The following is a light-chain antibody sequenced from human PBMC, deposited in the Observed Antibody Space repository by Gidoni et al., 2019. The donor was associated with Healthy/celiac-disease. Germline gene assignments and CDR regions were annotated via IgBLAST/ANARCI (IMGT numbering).Light chain of an antibody. Sequence: QSALTQPPSASGSPGQSVTISCTGTSSDVGGYNYVSWYQQHPGKAPKLMIYEVSKRPSGVPDRCSGSKSGNTASLTVSGRQAEDEADYYCSAYAGSNILFGGGTKLTVL. CDR2: EVS. V-gene: IGLV2-8*01. CDR1: SSDVGGYNY. CDR3: SAYAGSNIL. J-gene: IGLJ2*01.